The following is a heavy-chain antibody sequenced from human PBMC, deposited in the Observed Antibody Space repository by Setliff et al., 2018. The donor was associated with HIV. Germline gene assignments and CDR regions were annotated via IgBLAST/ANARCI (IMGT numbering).Heavy chain of an antibody. Sequence: PSETLSLTCAVYGGSFSGYYWSWIRQPPGKGLEWIGEIIHSGSTNYNPSLKSRVTISVDTSKNQFSLKLTSVTAADTAVYYCARRDGYSLVYRGQGTLVTVSS. CDR3: ARRDGYSLVY. V-gene: IGHV4-34*12. J-gene: IGHJ4*02. D-gene: IGHD5-18*01. CDR1: GGSFSGYY. CDR2: IIHSGST.